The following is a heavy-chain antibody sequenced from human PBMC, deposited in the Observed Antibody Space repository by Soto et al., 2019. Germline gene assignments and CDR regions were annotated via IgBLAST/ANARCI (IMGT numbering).Heavy chain of an antibody. CDR3: ARAVVAATVWFDP. CDR1: GYTFTSYC. D-gene: IGHD2-15*01. Sequence: XSVKVSFKASGYTFTSYCISLLRHTPGQGLEWMGWISAYNGNTNYAQKLQGRVTMTTDTSTSTAYMELRSLRSDDTAVYYCARAVVAATVWFDPWGQGTLVTVSS. V-gene: IGHV1-18*01. J-gene: IGHJ5*02. CDR2: ISAYNGNT.